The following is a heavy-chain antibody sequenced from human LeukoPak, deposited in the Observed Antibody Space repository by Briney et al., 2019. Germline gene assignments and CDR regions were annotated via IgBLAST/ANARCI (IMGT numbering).Heavy chain of an antibody. CDR3: AREAYSGSYHFDY. J-gene: IGHJ4*02. V-gene: IGHV4-61*02. D-gene: IGHD1-26*01. Sequence: SETLSLTCTVSGGSIGSGSYYCTWIRQPAGKGLEWIGRIYTSGITNYNPSLKSRVTISVDTSKNQFSLKLSSVTAADTAVYYCAREAYSGSYHFDYWGQGTLVTVSS. CDR2: IYTSGIT. CDR1: GGSIGSGSYY.